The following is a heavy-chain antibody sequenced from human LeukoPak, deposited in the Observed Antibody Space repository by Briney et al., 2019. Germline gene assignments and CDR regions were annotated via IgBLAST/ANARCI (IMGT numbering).Heavy chain of an antibody. CDR2: IYYTGNT. CDR3: ASGSVVTALDQ. CDR1: GGSITTYY. J-gene: IGHJ4*02. V-gene: IGHV4-59*01. D-gene: IGHD2-21*02. Sequence: SETLSLTCTVSGGSITTYYWTWIRQPPGKGLEWSGYIYYTGNTNYNPSLESRVTMSVDTSKKEFSLKISSVTAAYTAVYFCASGSVVTALDQWGQGTLVTVSS.